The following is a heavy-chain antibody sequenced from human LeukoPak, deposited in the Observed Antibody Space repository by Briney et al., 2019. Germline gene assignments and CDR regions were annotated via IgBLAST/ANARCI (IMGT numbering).Heavy chain of an antibody. CDR2: ISRSSSYI. D-gene: IGHD5-18*01. CDR1: GFTFSSFS. V-gene: IGHV3-21*06. J-gene: IGHJ3*02. CDR3: ARWSIQLGSFDI. Sequence: GGSVRLSCAASGFTFSSFSVHYLREPPGKALEGVSSISRSSSYIYYADSVKGRFTISRDNAKNLLDPQISSLSAHDPAVHYCARWSIQLGSFDIWGQGTMVTVSS.